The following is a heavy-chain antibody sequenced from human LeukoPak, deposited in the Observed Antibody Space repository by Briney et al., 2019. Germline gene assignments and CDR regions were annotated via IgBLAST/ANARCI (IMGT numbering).Heavy chain of an antibody. CDR3: ARLKYSSGWYEDY. D-gene: IGHD6-19*01. J-gene: IGHJ4*02. CDR2: MNPNSGNT. Sequence: ASVKVSCKASGYTFTSYDINWVRQATGQGLEWMGWMNPNSGNTGYAQKFQGRVTMTRNTSISTADMELSSLRSEDTAVYYCARLKYSSGWYEDYWGQGTLVTVSS. V-gene: IGHV1-8*01. CDR1: GYTFTSYD.